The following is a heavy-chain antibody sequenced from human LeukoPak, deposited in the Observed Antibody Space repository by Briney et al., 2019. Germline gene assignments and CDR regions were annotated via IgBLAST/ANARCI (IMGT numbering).Heavy chain of an antibody. Sequence: SETLSLTCTVSGGSISSYYWSWIRQHPGKGLEWIGYIYYSGSTYYKPSLKSRVTISVDTSKNQFSLKLSSVTAADTAVYYCARDGARYSYGFDYWGQGTLVTVSS. CDR2: IYYSGST. CDR1: GGSISSYY. V-gene: IGHV4-59*06. J-gene: IGHJ4*02. CDR3: ARDGARYSYGFDY. D-gene: IGHD5-18*01.